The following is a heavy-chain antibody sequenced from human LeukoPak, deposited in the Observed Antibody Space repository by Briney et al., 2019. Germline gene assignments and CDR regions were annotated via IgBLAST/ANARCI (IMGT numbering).Heavy chain of an antibody. D-gene: IGHD6-13*01. Sequence: GGPLRLSCAASGFTFSSYAMSWVRQAPGKGLEWVSAISGSGGSTYYADSVKGRFTISRDNSKNTLYLQMNSLRAEDTAVYYCAKYPHSSSWYYFDYWGQGTLVTVSS. J-gene: IGHJ4*02. V-gene: IGHV3-23*01. CDR3: AKYPHSSSWYYFDY. CDR1: GFTFSSYA. CDR2: ISGSGGST.